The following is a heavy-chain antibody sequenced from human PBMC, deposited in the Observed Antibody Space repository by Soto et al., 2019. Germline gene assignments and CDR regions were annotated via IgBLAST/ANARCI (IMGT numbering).Heavy chain of an antibody. J-gene: IGHJ1*01. CDR1: GYTFTSYG. CDR3: ARARRTESHYDSSGYTAEYFQY. Sequence: ASVKVSCKASGYTFTSYGISWVRQAPGQGLEWMGWISAYNGNTNYAQKLQGRVTMTTDTSTSTAYMEMNSLRAEDTAVYYCARARRTESHYDSSGYTAEYFQYWGQGTLVTVSS. V-gene: IGHV1-18*01. CDR2: ISAYNGNT. D-gene: IGHD3-22*01.